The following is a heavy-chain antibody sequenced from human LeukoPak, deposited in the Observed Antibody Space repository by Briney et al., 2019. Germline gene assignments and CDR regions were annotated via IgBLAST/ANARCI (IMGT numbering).Heavy chain of an antibody. D-gene: IGHD2-2*01. J-gene: IGHJ1*01. CDR2: ISAYNGNT. Sequence: ASVKVSCKASGGTFSSYAISWVRQAPGQGLEWMGWISAYNGNTNYAQKLQGRVTMTTDTSTSTAYMELRSLRSDDTAVYYCARDYHCSSTSCEGYFQHWGQGTLVTVSS. V-gene: IGHV1-18*01. CDR3: ARDYHCSSTSCEGYFQH. CDR1: GGTFSSYA.